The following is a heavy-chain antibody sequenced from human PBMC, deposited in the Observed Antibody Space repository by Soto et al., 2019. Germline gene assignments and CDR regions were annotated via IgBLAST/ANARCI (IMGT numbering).Heavy chain of an antibody. CDR3: ARVSIPIAQLLWFGELLS. CDR1: GYTFTSYY. CDR2: INPSGGST. D-gene: IGHD3-10*01. Sequence: ASVKVSCKASGYTFTSYYMHWVRQAPGQGLEWMGIINPSGGSTSYAQKFQGRVTMTRDTSTSTVYMELSSLRSEDTAVYYCARVSIPIAQLLWFGELLSWGQGTLVTVSS. J-gene: IGHJ4*02. V-gene: IGHV1-46*01.